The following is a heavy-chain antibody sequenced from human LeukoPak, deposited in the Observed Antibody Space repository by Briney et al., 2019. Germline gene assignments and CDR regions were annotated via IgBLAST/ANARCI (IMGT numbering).Heavy chain of an antibody. CDR3: ARERRALTLNWLDP. CDR1: GYTFSDYY. Sequence: ASVKVSCKASGYTFSDYYIHWVRQAPGQGFEWMGWINPNSDGRNYAQKFQGRVTMTRDTSINTAYMDLSSLRSDDTAVYYCARERRALTLNWLDPWGQGTLVTVSS. J-gene: IGHJ5*02. V-gene: IGHV1-2*02. CDR2: INPNSDGR.